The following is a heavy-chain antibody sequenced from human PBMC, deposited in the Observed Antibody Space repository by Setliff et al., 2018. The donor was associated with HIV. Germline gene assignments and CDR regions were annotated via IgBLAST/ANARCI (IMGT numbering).Heavy chain of an antibody. CDR1: GYTFTSNH. CDR3: IVNIVGPVTGLDR. J-gene: IGHJ5*02. D-gene: IGHD1-26*01. V-gene: IGHV1-46*01. Sequence: KVSCKASGYTFTSNHMHWGRQAPGQGLEWMGTINPSGGDTIYAPEFQGRVTMTTDTSTRTAYMELSGLTSEDTAVYFCIVNIVGPVTGLDRWGPGTLVTVSS. CDR2: INPSGGDT.